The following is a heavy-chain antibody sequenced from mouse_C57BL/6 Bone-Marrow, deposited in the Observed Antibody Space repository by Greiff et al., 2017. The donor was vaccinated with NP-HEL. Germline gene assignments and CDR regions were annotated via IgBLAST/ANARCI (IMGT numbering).Heavy chain of an antibody. V-gene: IGHV5-6*01. J-gene: IGHJ2*01. D-gene: IGHD2-5*01. CDR2: ISSGGSYT. Sequence: EVKLQESGGDLVKPGGSLKLSCAASGFTFSSYGMSWVRQTPDKRLEWVATISSGGSYTSYPASVKGRFTISGDNAKNTLYLQMSSLKSEDTAMYYCARPAYYSNYPDYWGQGTTLTVSS. CDR3: ARPAYYSNYPDY. CDR1: GFTFSSYG.